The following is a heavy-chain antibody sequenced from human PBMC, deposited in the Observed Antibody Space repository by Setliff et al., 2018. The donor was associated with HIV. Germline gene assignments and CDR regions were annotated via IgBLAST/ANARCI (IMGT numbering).Heavy chain of an antibody. Sequence: QPGGSLRLSCAASGFTFSGYAVSWVRQAPGKGLEWVSGISASGTTTEYADSVKGRLTISRDNSKNTLYPQMNSLRTDDTAIYYCAKDKYYDILTGYFTDWGQGTLVTVSS. J-gene: IGHJ4*02. CDR1: GFTFSGYA. CDR3: AKDKYYDILTGYFTD. CDR2: ISASGTTT. D-gene: IGHD3-9*01. V-gene: IGHV3-23*01.